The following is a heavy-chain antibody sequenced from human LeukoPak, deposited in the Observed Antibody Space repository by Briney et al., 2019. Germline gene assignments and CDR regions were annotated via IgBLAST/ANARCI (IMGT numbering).Heavy chain of an antibody. V-gene: IGHV5-51*01. CDR1: GYTFTSYW. Sequence: GESLKISCKAPGYTFTSYWIGWVRQMPGKGLGWMGVIHPGEYERRYSPSFEGQVTISADRSISTAYMQWSSLKASDTAMYYCARRTDSGWKWFDPWGQGTLVTVS. CDR3: ARRTDSGWKWFDP. D-gene: IGHD6-25*01. J-gene: IGHJ5*02. CDR2: IHPGEYER.